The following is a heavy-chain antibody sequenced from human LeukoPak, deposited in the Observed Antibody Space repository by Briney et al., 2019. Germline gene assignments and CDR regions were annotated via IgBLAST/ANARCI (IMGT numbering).Heavy chain of an antibody. CDR1: GFTFSSYA. Sequence: GGSLRLSCAASGFTFSSYAMHWVRQAPGKGLEWVAVISYDGSNKYYADSVRGRFTISRDNSKNTLYLQMNSLRAEDTAVYYCAKAPRMLGYCSGGGCYGFDYWGQGTLVTVSS. CDR2: ISYDGSNK. D-gene: IGHD2-15*01. CDR3: AKAPRMLGYCSGGGCYGFDY. J-gene: IGHJ4*02. V-gene: IGHV3-30-3*01.